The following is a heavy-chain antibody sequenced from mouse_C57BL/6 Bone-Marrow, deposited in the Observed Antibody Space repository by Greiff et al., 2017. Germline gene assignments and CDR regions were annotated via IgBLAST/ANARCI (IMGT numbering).Heavy chain of an antibody. Sequence: DVKLVESGGGLVKPGGSLKLSCAASGFTFSSYAMSWVRQTPEKRLEWVATISDGGSYTYYPDNVKGRFTISRDNAKNNLYLQMSHLKSEDTAMYYCARDPGLGLYFDYWGQGTTLTVSS. J-gene: IGHJ2*01. CDR2: ISDGGSYT. V-gene: IGHV5-4*01. D-gene: IGHD4-1*01. CDR3: ARDPGLGLYFDY. CDR1: GFTFSSYA.